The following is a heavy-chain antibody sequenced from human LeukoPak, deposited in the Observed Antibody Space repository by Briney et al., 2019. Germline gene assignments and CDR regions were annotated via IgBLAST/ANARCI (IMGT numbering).Heavy chain of an antibody. D-gene: IGHD3-22*01. Sequence: SQTLSLTCTVSGGSISSGSYYWSWIRQPAGKGLEWIGRIYTSGSTNYNPSLKSRVTMSVDTSKNQFSLKLSSVTAADTAVYYCARDGYYDSSGYYNWFDPWGQGTLVTVSS. CDR1: GGSISSGSYY. J-gene: IGHJ5*02. CDR3: ARDGYYDSSGYYNWFDP. CDR2: IYTSGST. V-gene: IGHV4-61*02.